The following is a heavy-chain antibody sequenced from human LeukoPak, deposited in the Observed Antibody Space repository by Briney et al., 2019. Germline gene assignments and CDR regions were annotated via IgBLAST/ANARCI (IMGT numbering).Heavy chain of an antibody. V-gene: IGHV4-39*01. Sequence: SETLSLTCTVSGGSIISSDYHWGWVRQPPGKGLEWIGTISYSGNTDYNPSLRSRVTISVDTSNNQFSLRLGSVTAADTAVYHCARHCCSGPAKRVFGIWGQGTKVTVSS. CDR1: GGSIISSDYH. J-gene: IGHJ3*02. CDR3: ARHCCSGPAKRVFGI. CDR2: ISYSGNT. D-gene: IGHD2-15*01.